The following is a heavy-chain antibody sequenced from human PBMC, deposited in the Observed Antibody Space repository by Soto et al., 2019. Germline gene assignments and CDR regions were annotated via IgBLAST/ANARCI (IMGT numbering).Heavy chain of an antibody. Sequence: SGPTLVNPTQTLTLTCTFSGFSLSTSGMCVSWIRQPPGKALGWLALIDWDDDKYYSTSLKTRLTISKDTSKNQVVLTMTNMDPVDTATYYCARIRRPAQNYYYYGMDAWGQGTTVTVSS. V-gene: IGHV2-70*01. CDR1: GFSLSTSGMC. D-gene: IGHD2-2*01. CDR3: ARIRRPAQNYYYYGMDA. J-gene: IGHJ6*02. CDR2: IDWDDDK.